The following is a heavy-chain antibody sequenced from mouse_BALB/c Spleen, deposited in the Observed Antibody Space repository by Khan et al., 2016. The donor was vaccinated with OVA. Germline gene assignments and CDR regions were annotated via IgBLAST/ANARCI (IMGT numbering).Heavy chain of an antibody. J-gene: IGHJ3*01. CDR2: ISDLAYSI. CDR3: ARGGGTAPFAY. D-gene: IGHD1-2*01. Sequence: EVELVESGGGLVQPGGSRKLSCAASGFTFSDYGMAWVRQAPGKGPEWVAFISDLAYSIYYADTVTGRFTISREYAKNTLYLEMRSLRAEDTAIYYCARGGGTAPFAYWGLGTLVTVSA. CDR1: GFTFSDYG. V-gene: IGHV5-15*02.